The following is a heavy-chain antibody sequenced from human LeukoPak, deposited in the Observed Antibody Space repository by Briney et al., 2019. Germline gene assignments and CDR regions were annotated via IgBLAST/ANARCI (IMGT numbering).Heavy chain of an antibody. CDR2: INSDGSST. D-gene: IGHD3-10*01. CDR1: GFTFSSYW. CDR3: ARVSGTMARGVIPGWFDP. Sequence: PGGSLRLSCAASGFTFSSYWMHWVRQAPGKGLVWVSRINSDGSSTSYADSVKGRFTISRDNAKNTLYLQMNSLRAEDTAVYYCARVSGTMARGVIPGWFDPWGQGTLVTVSS. V-gene: IGHV3-74*01. J-gene: IGHJ5*02.